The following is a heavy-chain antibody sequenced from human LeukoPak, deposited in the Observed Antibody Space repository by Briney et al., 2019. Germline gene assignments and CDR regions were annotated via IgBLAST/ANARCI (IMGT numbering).Heavy chain of an antibody. V-gene: IGHV4-34*01. J-gene: IGHJ4*02. CDR1: GGSFSGYY. D-gene: IGHD6-13*01. CDR3: ARGLRQRIAAAGTRFDY. CDR2: INHSGST. Sequence: PSETLSLTCAVYGGSFSGYYWSWIRQPPGKGLEWIGEINHSGSTNYNPSLKSRVTISVDTSKNQFSLKLSSVTAADTAVYYCARGLRQRIAAAGTRFDYWGQGTLVTVSS.